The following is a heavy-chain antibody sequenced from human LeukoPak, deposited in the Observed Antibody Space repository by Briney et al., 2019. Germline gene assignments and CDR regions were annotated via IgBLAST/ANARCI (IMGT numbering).Heavy chain of an antibody. CDR1: GYTFTSYA. CDR2: INTNTGNP. Sequence: ASVKVSCKASGYTFTSYAMNWVRQAPGQGLGWMGWINTNTGNPTYAQGFTGRFVFSLDTSVSTAYLQISSLKAEDTAVYYCARGYQLLQRGYYYGMDVWGQGTTVTVSS. CDR3: ARGYQLLQRGYYYGMDV. J-gene: IGHJ6*02. D-gene: IGHD2-2*01. V-gene: IGHV7-4-1*02.